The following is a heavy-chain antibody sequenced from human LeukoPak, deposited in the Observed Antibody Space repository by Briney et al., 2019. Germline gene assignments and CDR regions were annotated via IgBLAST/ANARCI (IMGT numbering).Heavy chain of an antibody. D-gene: IGHD5-12*01. J-gene: IGHJ5*02. CDR3: ARDRGRGYSGYNWFDP. CDR1: GGSISSYY. CDR2: IYYSGST. Sequence: PSETLSLTCTVSGGSISSYYWSWIRQPPGKGLEWIGYIYYSGSTNYNPSLKSRVTISVDTSKNQFSLKLSSVTAADTAVYYCARDRGRGYSGYNWFDPWGQGTLVTVSS. V-gene: IGHV4-59*01.